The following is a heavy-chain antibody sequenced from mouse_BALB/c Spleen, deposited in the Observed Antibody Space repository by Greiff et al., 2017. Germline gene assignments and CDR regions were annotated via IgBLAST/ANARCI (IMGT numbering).Heavy chain of an antibody. V-gene: IGHV7-3*02. CDR2: IRNKANGYTT. J-gene: IGHJ2*01. Sequence: DVMLVESGGGLVQPGGSLRLSCATSGFTFTDYYMSWVRQPPGKALEWLGFIRNKANGYTTEYSASVKGRFTISRDNSQSILYLQMNTLRAEDSATYYCARDQLGYFDYWGQGTTLTVSS. CDR1: GFTFTDYY. D-gene: IGHD4-1*02. CDR3: ARDQLGYFDY.